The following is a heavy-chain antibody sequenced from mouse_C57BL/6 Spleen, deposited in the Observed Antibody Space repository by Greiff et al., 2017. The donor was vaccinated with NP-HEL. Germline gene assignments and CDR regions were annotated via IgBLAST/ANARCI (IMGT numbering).Heavy chain of an antibody. J-gene: IGHJ2*01. D-gene: IGHD2-5*01. CDR1: GFTFSSYG. V-gene: IGHV5-6*01. CDR3: ARADSNYGVDY. CDR2: ISSGGSYT. Sequence: EVQRVESGGDLVKPGGSLKLSCAASGFTFSSYGMSWVRQTPDKRLEWVATISSGGSYTYYPDSVKGRFTISRDNAKNTLYLQMSSLKSEDTAMYYCARADSNYGVDYWGQGTTLTVSS.